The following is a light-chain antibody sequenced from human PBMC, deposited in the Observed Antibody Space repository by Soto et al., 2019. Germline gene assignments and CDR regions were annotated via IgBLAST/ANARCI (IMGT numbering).Light chain of an antibody. J-gene: IGKJ2*01. V-gene: IGKV1-39*01. CDR3: QQSYRAHRT. Sequence: DSQMTQSQASLPASVGDRISITCRASQSIGPYLSWYQNKPGKATKLLIYGAYNLQSGVPSSFSGSGSETGYTLTISSLQPEDFATYYCQQSYRAHRTFGKGTKVDLK. CDR2: GAY. CDR1: QSIGPY.